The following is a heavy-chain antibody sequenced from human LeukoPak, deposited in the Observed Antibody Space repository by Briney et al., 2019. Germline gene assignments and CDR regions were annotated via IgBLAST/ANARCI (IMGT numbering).Heavy chain of an antibody. Sequence: TGGCLRLSCAASGFTFSSYSMNWVRQAPGKGLEWVSSISSSSSYIYYADSVKGRFTISRDNAKNTVFLQMSSLRADDTAMYYCVRDDSYYGTGPHFDSWGQGTLVTVSS. CDR2: ISSSSSYI. CDR3: VRDDSYYGTGPHFDS. J-gene: IGHJ4*02. V-gene: IGHV3-21*01. D-gene: IGHD3-10*01. CDR1: GFTFSSYS.